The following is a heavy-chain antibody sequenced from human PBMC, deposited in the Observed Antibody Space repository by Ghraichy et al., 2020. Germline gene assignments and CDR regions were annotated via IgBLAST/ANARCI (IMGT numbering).Heavy chain of an antibody. D-gene: IGHD4-11*01. Sequence: ASVKVSCKASGSTFTIHVMHWVRQSRVQRLEWMGWINPNSGGTNYAQKFQGRVTMTMDTSITTAYMHLSSLRSDDTAVYYCARLTRDYSNLDYWGQGTLVTVSS. J-gene: IGHJ4*02. CDR1: GSTFTIHV. CDR2: INPNSGGT. CDR3: ARLTRDYSNLDY. V-gene: IGHV1-2*02.